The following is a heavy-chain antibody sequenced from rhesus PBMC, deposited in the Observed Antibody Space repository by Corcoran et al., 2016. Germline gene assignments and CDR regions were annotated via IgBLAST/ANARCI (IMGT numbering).Heavy chain of an antibody. D-gene: IGHD4-23*01. CDR1: VGSISNNS. V-gene: IGHV4S11*01. CDR2: SYGSGSST. Sequence: QVQLQESGPGLVKPSETLSLTCDVSVGSISNNSWSWIRQPPGKGREWIGYSYGSGSSTTNNPSLKSRVTLSVDTSKNQFSLKLSSVTAADPAVYYCARGSNSNHPYVEFWGQGALVTVSS. CDR3: ARGSNSNHPYVEF. J-gene: IGHJ1*01.